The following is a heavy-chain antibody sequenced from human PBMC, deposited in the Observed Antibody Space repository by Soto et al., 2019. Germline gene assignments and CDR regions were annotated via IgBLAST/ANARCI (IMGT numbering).Heavy chain of an antibody. Sequence: DVQLLESGGNLVQPGGSLTLSCSASGFTLSSYAMSWVRQAPGKGLEWVSSISAGGDMTYNSDSVKGRFTISRDNANNAVFLQMHNLRIEDTALYYCARGDRGGSGSPSSSYYSGWDVWGQGATVTVS. CDR2: ISAGGDMT. V-gene: IGHV3-23*01. D-gene: IGHD3-10*01. CDR1: GFTLSSYA. J-gene: IGHJ6*02. CDR3: ARGDRGGSGSPSSSYYSGWDV.